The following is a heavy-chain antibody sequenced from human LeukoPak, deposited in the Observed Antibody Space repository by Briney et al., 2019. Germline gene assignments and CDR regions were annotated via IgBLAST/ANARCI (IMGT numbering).Heavy chain of an antibody. J-gene: IGHJ4*02. Sequence: ASVKVSCEASGGTFSSYAISWVRQAPGQGLEWMGWMNPNSGNTGYAQKFQGRVTITRNTSISTAYMELSSLRSEDTAVYYCARETSGSYCDYWGRGTLITVSS. CDR1: GGTFSSYA. CDR3: ARETSGSYCDY. V-gene: IGHV1-8*03. D-gene: IGHD1-26*01. CDR2: MNPNSGNT.